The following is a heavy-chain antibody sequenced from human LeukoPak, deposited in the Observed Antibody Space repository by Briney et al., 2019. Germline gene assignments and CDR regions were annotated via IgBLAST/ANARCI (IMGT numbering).Heavy chain of an antibody. J-gene: IGHJ4*02. CDR3: AKDRSSGWYGLGHKYYFDY. V-gene: IGHV4-4*07. D-gene: IGHD6-19*01. Sequence: SETLSLTCTASGGSISSYYWSWIRQPAGKGLEWIGRIYTSGSTNYNPSLKSRVTMSVDTSKNQFSLKLSSVTAADTAVYYCAKDRSSGWYGLGHKYYFDYWGQGTLVTVSS. CDR1: GGSISSYY. CDR2: IYTSGST.